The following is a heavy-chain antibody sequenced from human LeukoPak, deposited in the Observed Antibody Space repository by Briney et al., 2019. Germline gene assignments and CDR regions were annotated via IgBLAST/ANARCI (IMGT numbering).Heavy chain of an antibody. CDR2: ISAYNGNT. J-gene: IGHJ4*02. D-gene: IGHD5-24*01. CDR1: GYTFTSYG. Sequence: GASVKVSCKASGYTFTSYGISWVRQAPGQGLEWMGWISAYNGNTNYAQKLQGRVTMTTDTSTSTAYMELRSLRSDDTAVYYCARDVGEGVEMATNFDYWGQGTLVTVSS. V-gene: IGHV1-18*01. CDR3: ARDVGEGVEMATNFDY.